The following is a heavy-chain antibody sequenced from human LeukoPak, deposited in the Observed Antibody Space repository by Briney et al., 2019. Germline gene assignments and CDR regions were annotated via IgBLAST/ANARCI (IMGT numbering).Heavy chain of an antibody. V-gene: IGHV1-69*06. Sequence: SVKVSCKASGYTFSAYYMHWVRQAPGQGLEWMGGIIPIFGTANYAQKFQGRVTITADKSTSTAYMELSSLRSEDTAVYYCARAAPGYSSGWSDYWGQGTLVTVSS. CDR3: ARAAPGYSSGWSDY. CDR2: IIPIFGTA. D-gene: IGHD6-19*01. CDR1: GYTFSAYY. J-gene: IGHJ4*02.